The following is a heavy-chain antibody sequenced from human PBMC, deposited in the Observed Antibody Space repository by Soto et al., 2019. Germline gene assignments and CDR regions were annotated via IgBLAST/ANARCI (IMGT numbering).Heavy chain of an antibody. CDR2: ISGSGGST. V-gene: IGHV3-23*01. D-gene: IGHD4-17*01. J-gene: IGHJ6*02. CDR3: AKGDYGDSRDYYYGMDV. Sequence: GGSLRLSCAASGFTFSSHAMSWVRQAPGKGLEWVSAISGSGGSTYYADSVKGRFTISRDNSKNTLYLQMNSLRAEDTAVYYCAKGDYGDSRDYYYGMDVWGQGTTVTVSS. CDR1: GFTFSSHA.